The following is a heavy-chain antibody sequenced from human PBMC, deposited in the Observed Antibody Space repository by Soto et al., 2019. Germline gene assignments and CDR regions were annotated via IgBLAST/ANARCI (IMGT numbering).Heavy chain of an antibody. D-gene: IGHD5-18*01. J-gene: IGHJ6*02. CDR2: IYYSGST. CDR1: GGSISSGGYY. V-gene: IGHV4-31*03. CDR3: ASRGYSYGFSLGMDV. Sequence: QVQLQESGPGLVKPSQTLSLTCTVSGGSISSGGYYWSWIRQHPGKGLEWIGFIYYSGSTYYNPSLKSRVTISVDTSKNQFSLKLSSVTAADTAVYYCASRGYSYGFSLGMDVWGQGTTVTVSS.